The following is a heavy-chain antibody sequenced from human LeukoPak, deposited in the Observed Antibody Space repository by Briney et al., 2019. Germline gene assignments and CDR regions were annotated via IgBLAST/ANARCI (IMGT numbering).Heavy chain of an antibody. CDR2: IYYSGST. V-gene: IGHV4-59*01. Sequence: SETLSLTCTVSGGSISSYYWSWIRQPPGKGLEWIGYIYYSGSTNYNPSLKSRVTISVDTSKNQFSLKLSSVTAADTAVYYCARAGRYYDSSGFNYYYYYMDVWGKGTTVTVSS. CDR1: GGSISSYY. D-gene: IGHD3-22*01. CDR3: ARAGRYYDSSGFNYYYYYMDV. J-gene: IGHJ6*03.